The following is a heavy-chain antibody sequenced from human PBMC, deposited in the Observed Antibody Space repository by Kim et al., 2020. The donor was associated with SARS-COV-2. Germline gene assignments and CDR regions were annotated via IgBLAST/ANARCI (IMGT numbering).Heavy chain of an antibody. D-gene: IGHD5-12*01. V-gene: IGHV4-59*13. CDR3: ARDLVAGRDYYYGMDV. Sequence: SETLSLTCTVSGGSISSYYWSWIRQPPGKGLEWIGYIYYSGSTNYNPSLKSRVTISVDTSKNQFSLKLSSVTAADTAVYYCARDLVAGRDYYYGMDVWGQGTTVTVSS. CDR1: GGSISSYY. J-gene: IGHJ6*02. CDR2: IYYSGST.